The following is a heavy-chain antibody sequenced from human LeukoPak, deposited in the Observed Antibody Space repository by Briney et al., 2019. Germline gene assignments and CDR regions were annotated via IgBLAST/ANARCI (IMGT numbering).Heavy chain of an antibody. Sequence: GGSLRLSCAASRFTFRNYAMNWVRQAPGKGLEWVSGISGSGETTYNADSVKGRFTISRDSSKNTLYLQMNSLRAEDTAVYFCAKDWAPYRLFDYWGQGTLVTVSS. D-gene: IGHD4-11*01. CDR1: RFTFRNYA. CDR3: AKDWAPYRLFDY. V-gene: IGHV3-23*01. CDR2: ISGSGETT. J-gene: IGHJ4*02.